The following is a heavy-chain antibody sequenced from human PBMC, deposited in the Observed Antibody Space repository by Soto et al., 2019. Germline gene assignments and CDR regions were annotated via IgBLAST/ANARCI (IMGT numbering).Heavy chain of an antibody. CDR1: GFTFSSYW. J-gene: IGHJ3*02. Sequence: GGSLRLSCAASGFTFSSYWMHWVRQAPGKGLVWVSRINSDGSSTSYADSVKGRFTISRDNAKNTPYLQMNSLRAEDTAVYYCARDVSAHAFDIWGQGTMVTVSS. CDR2: INSDGSST. CDR3: ARDVSAHAFDI. V-gene: IGHV3-74*01. D-gene: IGHD2-8*01.